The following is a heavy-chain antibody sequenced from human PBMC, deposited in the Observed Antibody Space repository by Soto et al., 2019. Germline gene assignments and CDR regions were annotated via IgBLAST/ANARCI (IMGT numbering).Heavy chain of an antibody. J-gene: IGHJ5*02. V-gene: IGHV4-34*01. CDR3: AIGYGAGSYYNDGWFDP. CDR2: INHSGST. D-gene: IGHD3-10*01. Sequence: SETLSLTCAVYGGSFSGYYWSWFRQPPGKGLEWIGEINHSGSTNYNPSLKSRVTISVDTSKNQFSLKLSSVTAADTALYYCAIGYGAGSYYNDGWFDPWGQCTLVTVAS. CDR1: GGSFSGYY.